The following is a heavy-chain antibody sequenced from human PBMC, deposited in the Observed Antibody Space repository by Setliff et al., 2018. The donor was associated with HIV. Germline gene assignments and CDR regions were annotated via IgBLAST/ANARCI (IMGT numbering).Heavy chain of an antibody. CDR3: SRSYCGGDCSLVVDTNWFDP. Sequence: ASVKVSCKASGYTFTTYDINWVRQATGQGLEWMGWMNPNSGNTGYAQKFRGRVTMTRNTSTSTAYMELSSLRFEDTAVYYCSRSYCGGDCSLVVDTNWFDPWGQGTLVTVSS. V-gene: IGHV1-8*01. CDR1: GYTFTTYD. CDR2: MNPNSGNT. J-gene: IGHJ5*02. D-gene: IGHD2-21*01.